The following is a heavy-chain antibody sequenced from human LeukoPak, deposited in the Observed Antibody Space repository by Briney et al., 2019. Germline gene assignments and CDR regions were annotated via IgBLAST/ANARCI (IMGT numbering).Heavy chain of an antibody. CDR3: ARAGVWDYSDSSGYHNAAFDI. V-gene: IGHV1-2*02. D-gene: IGHD3-22*01. J-gene: IGHJ3*02. CDR2: INPSSGGT. CDR1: GYTFTDYY. Sequence: GASVRVSFKASGYTFTDYYMHWVRQAPGQGLEWMGWINPSSGGTNYAQKSQGRVTVTRDTSISTAYMDLSRLRSDDTAVYYCARAGVWDYSDSSGYHNAAFDIWGQGTMVTVSS.